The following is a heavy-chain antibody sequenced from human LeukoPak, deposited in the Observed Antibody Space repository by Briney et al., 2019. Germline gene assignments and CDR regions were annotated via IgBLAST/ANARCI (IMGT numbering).Heavy chain of an antibody. D-gene: IGHD2-2*01. CDR1: GGSIISYY. J-gene: IGHJ4*02. CDR3: ARAPTDHTSANFNFDY. Sequence: SATLSLTFTVSGGSIISYYWNWIRQPHGKRLEWIGYIYYSGITNYTPSLKSRVTISVRTSKNQFSLKLSSVTAADTAVYYCARAPTDHTSANFNFDYWGQGTLVTVSS. CDR2: IYYSGIT. V-gene: IGHV4-59*01.